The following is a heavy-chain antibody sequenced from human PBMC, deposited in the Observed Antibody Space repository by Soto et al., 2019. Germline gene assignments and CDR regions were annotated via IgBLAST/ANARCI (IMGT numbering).Heavy chain of an antibody. CDR2: ISSSGTTI. CDR3: ARVGDMAYKD. Sequence: QVQLVESGGGLVKPGGSLRLSCAASGFTFSDHYMTWIRQAPGKGLEWVSYISSSGTTIYYAESVRGRFTISRDNAKNSLYLQINSLRVEDTAVYYCARVGDMAYKDWGQGTLVTVSS. CDR1: GFTFSDHY. D-gene: IGHD3-3*01. V-gene: IGHV3-11*01. J-gene: IGHJ4*02.